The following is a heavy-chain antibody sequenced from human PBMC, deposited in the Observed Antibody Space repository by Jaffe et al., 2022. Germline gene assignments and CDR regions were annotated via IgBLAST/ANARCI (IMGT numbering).Heavy chain of an antibody. CDR1: GYTFTSYY. D-gene: IGHD3-10*01. Sequence: QVQLVQSGAEVKKPGASVKVSCKASGYTFTSYYMHWVRQAPGQGLEWMGIINPSGGSTSYAQKFQGRVTMTRDTSTSTVYMELSSLRSEDTAVYYCARGWSSFGSPGAFDIWGQGTMVTVSS. J-gene: IGHJ3*02. CDR3: ARGWSSFGSPGAFDI. CDR2: INPSGGST. V-gene: IGHV1-46*01.